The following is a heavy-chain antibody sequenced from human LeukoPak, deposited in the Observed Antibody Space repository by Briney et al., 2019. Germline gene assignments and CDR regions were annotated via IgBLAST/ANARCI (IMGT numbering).Heavy chain of an antibody. CDR3: ARDHPLGDSSGYYYEPGYFDY. Sequence: GASVKVSCKASGYTFTGYYMHWVRQAPGRGLEWMGWINPNSGGTNYAQKLQGRVTMTTDTSTSTAYMELRSLRSDDTAVYYCARDHPLGDSSGYYYEPGYFDYWGQGTLVTVSS. CDR2: INPNSGGT. D-gene: IGHD3-22*01. V-gene: IGHV1-2*02. CDR1: GYTFTGYY. J-gene: IGHJ4*02.